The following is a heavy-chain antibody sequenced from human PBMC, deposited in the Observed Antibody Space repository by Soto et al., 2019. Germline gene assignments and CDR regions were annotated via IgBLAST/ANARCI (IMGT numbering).Heavy chain of an antibody. CDR3: ARDGKCSSTSCYSIDY. J-gene: IGHJ4*02. D-gene: IGHD2-2*01. CDR1: GYTLGDHY. Sequence: ASVKVSCKASGYTLGDHYLHWLRQAPGRGLEWMGWLNPRSGDRDSAQRFRGRVTMTSDTSKNSLYLQMNSLRAEDTAVYYCARDGKCSSTSCYSIDYWGQGTLVTVSS. V-gene: IGHV1-2*02. CDR2: LNPRSGDR.